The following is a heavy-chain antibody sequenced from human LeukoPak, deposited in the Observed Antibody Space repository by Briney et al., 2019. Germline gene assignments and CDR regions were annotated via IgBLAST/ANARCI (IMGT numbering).Heavy chain of an antibody. D-gene: IGHD1-26*01. V-gene: IGHV7-4-1*02. Sequence: GASVKVSCKASGYTFTSYTMNWVRQAPGQGLEWMGWINTNTGNLTYAQGFTGRFVFSLDTSVSTTYLQISSLKAEDTAVYYCARGDSGSYYNYWGQGTLVTVSS. J-gene: IGHJ4*02. CDR3: ARGDSGSYYNY. CDR2: INTNTGNL. CDR1: GYTFTSYT.